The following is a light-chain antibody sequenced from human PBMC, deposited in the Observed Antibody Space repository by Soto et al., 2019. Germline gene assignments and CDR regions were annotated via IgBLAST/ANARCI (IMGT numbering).Light chain of an antibody. CDR3: QQYGSSPPYT. Sequence: EIVLTKSPGTLSLSPGERATLSCRASQSVSSSFLGWYQQKPGQAPRLLISGASSRATGIPDRFSGSGSGTDFTLTISGLEPEDFAVYYCQQYGSSPPYTFGQGTKLEIK. CDR1: QSVSSSF. J-gene: IGKJ2*01. V-gene: IGKV3-20*01. CDR2: GAS.